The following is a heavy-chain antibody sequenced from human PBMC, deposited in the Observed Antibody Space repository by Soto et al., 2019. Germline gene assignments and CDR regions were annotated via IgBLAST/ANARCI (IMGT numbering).Heavy chain of an antibody. Sequence: SVKVSCKASGGTLSSYAISWVRQAPGQGLEWMGGIIPIFGTANYAQKFQGRVTITADESTSTAYMELSSLRSEDTAVYYCARDLGSSSSAVYYGMDVWGQGTTVTVSS. CDR3: ARDLGSSSSAVYYGMDV. CDR2: IIPIFGTA. D-gene: IGHD6-6*01. V-gene: IGHV1-69*13. CDR1: GGTLSSYA. J-gene: IGHJ6*02.